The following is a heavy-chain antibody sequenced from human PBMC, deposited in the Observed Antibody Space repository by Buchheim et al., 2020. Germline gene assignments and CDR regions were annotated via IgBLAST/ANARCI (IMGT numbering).Heavy chain of an antibody. V-gene: IGHV3-30*18. D-gene: IGHD3-3*01. Sequence: QVQLVESGGGVVQPGRSLRLSCAASGFTFSSYGMHWVRQAPGKGLEWVAVISYDGSNKYYADSVKGRFTISRDNSKNTLYLQMNSLRAEDTAVYYCAKDHGATSGYPPYYFDYWGQGTL. CDR1: GFTFSSYG. CDR3: AKDHGATSGYPPYYFDY. J-gene: IGHJ4*02. CDR2: ISYDGSNK.